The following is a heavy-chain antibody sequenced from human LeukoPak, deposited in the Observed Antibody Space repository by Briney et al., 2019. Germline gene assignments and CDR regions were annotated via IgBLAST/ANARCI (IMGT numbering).Heavy chain of an antibody. D-gene: IGHD3-16*01. V-gene: IGHV3-66*01. CDR1: GFTITDNY. Sequence: PGGSLRLSCAASGFTITDNYMSWVRQAPGKGLEWVSGIHSGYNTYYADSVKGRFTISRDTPKNTLYLRMSSLRVEDTAVYYCARGPGFRGIFDYWGQGTLVTVSS. CDR2: IHSGYNT. CDR3: ARGPGFRGIFDY. J-gene: IGHJ4*02.